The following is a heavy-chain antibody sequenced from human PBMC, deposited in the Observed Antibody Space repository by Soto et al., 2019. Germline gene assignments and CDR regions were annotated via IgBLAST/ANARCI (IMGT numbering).Heavy chain of an antibody. J-gene: IGHJ4*02. Sequence: PGGSLRLSCAASGFTFSSYGMHWVRQAPGKGLEWVAVISYDGSNKYYADSVEGRFTISRDNSKNTLYLQMNSLRAEDTAVYYCAKDLTDDIVVVPAAISYSFDYWGQGTLVTVSS. D-gene: IGHD2-2*02. CDR1: GFTFSSYG. CDR3: AKDLTDDIVVVPAAISYSFDY. CDR2: ISYDGSNK. V-gene: IGHV3-30*18.